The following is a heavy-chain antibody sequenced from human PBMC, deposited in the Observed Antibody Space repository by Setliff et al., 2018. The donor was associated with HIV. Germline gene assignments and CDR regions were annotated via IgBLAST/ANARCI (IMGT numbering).Heavy chain of an antibody. V-gene: IGHV4-39*07. CDR1: GGSASNSRYY. Sequence: PSETLSLTCTVSGGSASNSRYYWAWIRQPPGKGLEYIGSIHYNEKTYYNPSLKSRVTISVDTSKSQFSLKLTSVTAADTAMYYCASFFVTTVTNQDYWGQGTPVTVSS. J-gene: IGHJ4*02. D-gene: IGHD4-17*01. CDR3: ASFFVTTVTNQDY. CDR2: IHYNEKT.